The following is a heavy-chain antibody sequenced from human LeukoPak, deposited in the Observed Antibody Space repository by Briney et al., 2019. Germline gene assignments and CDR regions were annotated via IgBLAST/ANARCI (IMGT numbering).Heavy chain of an antibody. V-gene: IGHV3-48*04. CDR2: ISSSSNSI. J-gene: IGHJ4*02. CDR3: AREGATPFDY. CDR1: GFTFSTYN. Sequence: PGGSLRVSCAASGFTFSTYNMNWVRQAPGKGLEWVSYISSSSNSIYYSDSVKGRFTISRDNAKNSLYLQMNSLRAEDTAVYYCAREGATPFDYWGQGTLVTVSS. D-gene: IGHD1-26*01.